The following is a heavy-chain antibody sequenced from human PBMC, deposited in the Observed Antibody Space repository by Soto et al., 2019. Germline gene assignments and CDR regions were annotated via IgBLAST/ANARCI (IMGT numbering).Heavy chain of an antibody. D-gene: IGHD6-6*01. Sequence: ETLSLTCTVSGGSISSSSYYWGWIRQPPGKGLEWIGSIYYSGSTYYNPSLKSRVTISVDTSKNQFSLKLSSVTAADTAVYYCATTGIPARPGYYYYYYGMDVWGQGTTVTVSS. V-gene: IGHV4-39*01. J-gene: IGHJ6*02. CDR3: ATTGIPARPGYYYYYYGMDV. CDR2: IYYSGST. CDR1: GGSISSSSYY.